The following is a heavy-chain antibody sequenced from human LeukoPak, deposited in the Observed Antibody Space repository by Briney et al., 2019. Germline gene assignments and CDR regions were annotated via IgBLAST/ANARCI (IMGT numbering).Heavy chain of an antibody. D-gene: IGHD5-24*01. CDR3: ARADRDGNKRFLD. CDR2: VSSSGTTT. Sequence: PGGSLRLSCAASGFTFSSYSVIWARQAPGKGLEWVSYVSSSGTTTYYADSVKGRFTISRDNGKNLVSLQMNSVRDEDTAVYYCARADRDGNKRFLDWGQGTLVTVSS. CDR1: GFTFSSYS. V-gene: IGHV3-48*02. J-gene: IGHJ4*02.